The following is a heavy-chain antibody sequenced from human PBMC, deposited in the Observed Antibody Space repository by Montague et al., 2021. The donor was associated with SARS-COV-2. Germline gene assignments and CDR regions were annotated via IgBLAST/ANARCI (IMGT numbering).Heavy chain of an antibody. CDR2: IYYSGST. CDR3: ARVRWLRGGFDY. V-gene: IGHV4-59*01. J-gene: IGHJ4*02. CDR1: GGSISSYY. D-gene: IGHD5-12*01. Sequence: SETLSLTCTVSGGSISSYYWSWIRQPPGKGLEWIGYIYYSGSTNYNPSLKSRVTISVATSKNQFSLKLSSVTAADTAVYYCARVRWLRGGFDYWGQGTLVTVSS.